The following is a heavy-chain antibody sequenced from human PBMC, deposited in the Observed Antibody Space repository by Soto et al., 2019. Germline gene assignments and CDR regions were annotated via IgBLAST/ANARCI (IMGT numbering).Heavy chain of an antibody. CDR3: ARDERSYGEPPFDY. CDR1: GFTFTGYY. V-gene: IGHV1-2*02. D-gene: IGHD3-16*01. J-gene: IGHJ4*02. Sequence: QVQLLQSGAEAREAGASVKVSCKASGFTFTGYYIHWVRQAPGQGLEWMGWIKSNGGDPKYAQKFQDRVTMTRDTSMNTVYMELSRLRSDDSAVYYCARDERSYGEPPFDYWGQGTLVTVSS. CDR2: IKSNGGDP.